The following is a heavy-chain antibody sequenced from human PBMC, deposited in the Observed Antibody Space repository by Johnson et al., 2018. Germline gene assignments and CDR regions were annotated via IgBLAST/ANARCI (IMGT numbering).Heavy chain of an antibody. J-gene: IGHJ6*04. CDR3: ASVVPAALFPSLDV. Sequence: QVQLQESGPGLVKPSETLSLTCTVSGGSISSYYWSWIRQPPGKGLEWIGYIYYTGNTNYNPSLKSRVTISIDTSKNLFSLKLSSVTPADTAVYYCASVVPAALFPSLDVWGKGATVTVSS. CDR2: IYYTGNT. CDR1: GGSISSYY. V-gene: IGHV4-59*01. D-gene: IGHD2-2*01.